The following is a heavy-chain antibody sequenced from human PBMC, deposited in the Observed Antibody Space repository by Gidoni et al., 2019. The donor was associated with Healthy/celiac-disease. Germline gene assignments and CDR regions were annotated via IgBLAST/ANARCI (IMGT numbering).Heavy chain of an antibody. CDR2: IYSGGST. CDR1: GLTVSRNY. J-gene: IGHJ6*02. D-gene: IGHD2-15*01. V-gene: IGHV3-66*04. CDR3: ARLTGSYYYYGMDV. Sequence: EVQLVESGGGLVQPGGSLRLSCAAYGLTVSRNYMSWVSQAPGKGLGWVSVIYSGGSTYYADSVKGRFTISRDNSKNTLYLQMNSLRAEDTAVYYCARLTGSYYYYGMDVWGQGTTVTVSS.